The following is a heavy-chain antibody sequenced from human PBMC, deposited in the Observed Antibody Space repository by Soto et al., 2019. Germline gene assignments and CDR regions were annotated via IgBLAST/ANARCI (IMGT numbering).Heavy chain of an antibody. Sequence: EVQLVESGGGLVKPGGSLRLSCAASGFNFSTYSMNWVRQAPGKGLEWVSSITSSSTYIYYSDSVKGRFTISRDNAKNSLYLQMNSLRAEDTAVYYCARDRGIFGVGDYYYYMDVWGKGNTVTVSS. CDR1: GFNFSTYS. CDR3: ARDRGIFGVGDYYYYMDV. CDR2: ITSSSTYI. J-gene: IGHJ6*03. D-gene: IGHD3-3*01. V-gene: IGHV3-21*01.